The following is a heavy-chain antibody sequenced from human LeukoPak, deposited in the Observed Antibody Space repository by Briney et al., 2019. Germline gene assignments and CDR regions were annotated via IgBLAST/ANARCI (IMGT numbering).Heavy chain of an antibody. CDR3: ARIEQWLVGYFDY. J-gene: IGHJ4*02. V-gene: IGHV4-39*01. CDR2: IHYSGST. Sequence: SETLSLTCTVSGGSISSSSYYWGWIRQPPGKGLEWIGSIHYSGSTYYNPSLKSRVTISVDTSKNQFSLKLSSVTAADTAVYYCARIEQWLVGYFDYWGQGTLVTVSS. CDR1: GGSISSSSYY. D-gene: IGHD6-19*01.